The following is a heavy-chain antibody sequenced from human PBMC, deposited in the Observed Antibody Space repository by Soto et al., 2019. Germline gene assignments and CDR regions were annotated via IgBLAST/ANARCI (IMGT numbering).Heavy chain of an antibody. Sequence: GGSLRLSCEASGFIFSSYSMNWVRQAPGKGLEWVSSLTSTSSQTYYADSVKGRFTISRDNAKNTLYLQMNSLRAEDTAVYYCAKETLGYCSSGSCRIDYWGQGTPVTVSS. V-gene: IGHV3-21*04. D-gene: IGHD2-15*01. J-gene: IGHJ4*02. CDR2: LTSTSSQT. CDR1: GFIFSSYS. CDR3: AKETLGYCSSGSCRIDY.